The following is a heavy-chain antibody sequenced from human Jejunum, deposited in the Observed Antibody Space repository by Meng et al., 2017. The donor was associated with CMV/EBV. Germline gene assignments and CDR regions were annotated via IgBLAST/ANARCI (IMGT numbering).Heavy chain of an antibody. V-gene: IGHV1-69-2*01. CDR1: GYRFTDYY. D-gene: IGHD7-27*01. Sequence: CKVSGYRFTDYYIHWVQQAPEKGLEWMGLVDPEDGERIYAEKFRGRVTITADTSTDTAYMALSNLRSEDTAVYYCVTVDNTGDHFDYWGQGTLVTVSS. CDR2: VDPEDGER. CDR3: VTVDNTGDHFDY. J-gene: IGHJ4*02.